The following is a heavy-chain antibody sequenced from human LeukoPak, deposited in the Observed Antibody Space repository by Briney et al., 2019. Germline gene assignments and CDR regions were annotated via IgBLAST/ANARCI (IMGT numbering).Heavy chain of an antibody. CDR1: GFTFSSYW. CDR3: ARDGVLLWFGEEGFFDY. J-gene: IGHJ4*02. CDR2: IKQDGSEK. Sequence: GGSLRLSCAASGFTFSSYWMSWVRHAPWKGLELVANIKQDGSEKYYVDSVKGRFTISRDNAKNSLYLQMNSLRAEDTAVYYCARDGVLLWFGEEGFFDYWGQGTLVTVSS. D-gene: IGHD3-10*01. V-gene: IGHV3-7*01.